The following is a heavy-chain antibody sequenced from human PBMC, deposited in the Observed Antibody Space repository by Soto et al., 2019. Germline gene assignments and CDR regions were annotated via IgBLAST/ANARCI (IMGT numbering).Heavy chain of an antibody. CDR2: IWYDGSNK. D-gene: IGHD1-26*01. CDR1: GFTFSSYG. Sequence: QVQLVESGGGVVQPGRSLRLSCAASGFTFSSYGMHWVRQAPGKGLEWVAVIWYDGSNKYYADSVKGRFTISRDNSKNTLYLQMNSLRAEDTAVYYCARELVGATSFYFGYWGQGTLVTVSS. CDR3: ARELVGATSFYFGY. J-gene: IGHJ4*02. V-gene: IGHV3-33*01.